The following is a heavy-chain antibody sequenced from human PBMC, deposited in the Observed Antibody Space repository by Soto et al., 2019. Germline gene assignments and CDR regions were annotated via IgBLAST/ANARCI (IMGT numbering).Heavy chain of an antibody. CDR2: IFHTGST. CDR3: ARGATATTARGAFDI. V-gene: IGHV4-31*03. Sequence: QVQLQESGPGLMKPSQTLSLTCSVSAGSISSPGYYWSWIRQHPGKGLEWLGYIFHTGSTDYNPYLKSRLTMSVDTSKNQFSLKLTSVTAADTALYYCARGATATTARGAFDIWGQGTMVTVSS. D-gene: IGHD1-1*01. CDR1: AGSISSPGYY. J-gene: IGHJ3*02.